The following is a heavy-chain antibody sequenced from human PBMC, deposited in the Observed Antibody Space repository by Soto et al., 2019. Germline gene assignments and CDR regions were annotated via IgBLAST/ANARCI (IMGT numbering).Heavy chain of an antibody. CDR1: GGTFSSYA. J-gene: IGHJ6*02. CDR2: IIPIFGTA. CDR3: ASADTAMVTGYYGMDV. D-gene: IGHD5-18*01. Sequence: QVQLVQSGAEVKKPGCSVKVSCKASGGTFSSYAISWVRQAPGQGLEWMGGIIPIFGTANYAQKFQGRVTITADESTSTAYMELSSLRSEDTAVYYCASADTAMVTGYYGMDVWGQGTTVTVSS. V-gene: IGHV1-69*12.